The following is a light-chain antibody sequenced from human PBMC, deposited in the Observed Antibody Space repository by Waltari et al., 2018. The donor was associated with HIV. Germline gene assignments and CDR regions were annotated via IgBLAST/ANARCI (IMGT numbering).Light chain of an antibody. Sequence: QSALTQPPSASGTTGQRVTISCSGSSSNVGRNAVYWYQKFPGSATQLVIYRDNQRPPGVSDRCSGSKSGAAASLAISGLRSEDEADFYCSTWDDSLKDVLFGGGTKLTVL. CDR3: STWDDSLKDVL. J-gene: IGLJ2*01. V-gene: IGLV1-47*01. CDR2: RDN. CDR1: SSNVGRNA.